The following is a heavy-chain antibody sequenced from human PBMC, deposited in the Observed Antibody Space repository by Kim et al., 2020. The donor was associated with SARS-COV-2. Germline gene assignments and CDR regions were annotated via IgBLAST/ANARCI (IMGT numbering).Heavy chain of an antibody. CDR2: INHSGST. CDR1: GGSFSGYY. D-gene: IGHD6-25*01. V-gene: IGHV4-34*01. Sequence: SETLSLTCAAYGGSFSGYYWSWIRQPPGKGLEWIGEINHSGSTNYNPSLKSRVIISVDTSKNQFSLKLSSVTAADTAVYYCARGIREIAAEGYYGMDVWGQGTTVTVSS. J-gene: IGHJ6*02. CDR3: ARGIREIAAEGYYGMDV.